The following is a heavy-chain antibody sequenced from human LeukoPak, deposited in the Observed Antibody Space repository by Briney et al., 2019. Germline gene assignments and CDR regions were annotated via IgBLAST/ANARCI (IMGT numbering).Heavy chain of an antibody. CDR1: GFTFSSYA. V-gene: IGHV3-23*01. CDR2: ISGSGGTT. D-gene: IGHD3-22*01. Sequence: GGSLRLSCAGSGFTFSSYAMTWVRQAPGKGLEWVSSISGSGGTTNYADSVKGRFTISRENSKNTLYLQMNSLRAEDTAVYYCAKDFDYYDSGRYLNWGQGTLVTVPS. J-gene: IGHJ4*02. CDR3: AKDFDYYDSGRYLN.